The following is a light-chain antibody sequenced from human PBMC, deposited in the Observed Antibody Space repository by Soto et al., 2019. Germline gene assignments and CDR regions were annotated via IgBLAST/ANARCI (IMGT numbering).Light chain of an antibody. J-gene: IGLJ2*01. CDR2: EVT. CDR3: SSYASSRDVF. V-gene: IGLV2-14*01. CDR1: SSDVGGYNY. Sequence: QSALTQPPSASGSPGQSVTISCTGTSSDVGGYNYVSWYQQHPGKAPKLMIYEVTNRPSGVSNRFSGSKSGNTASLTISGLQAEDEADYYCSSYASSRDVFFGGGTKLTVL.